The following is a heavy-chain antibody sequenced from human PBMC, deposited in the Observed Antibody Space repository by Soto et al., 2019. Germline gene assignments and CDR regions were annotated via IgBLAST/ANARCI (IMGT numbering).Heavy chain of an antibody. V-gene: IGHV3-33*01. CDR2: IWYDGSNK. CDR3: ARDSLNYSSSWYFNLDY. Sequence: GESLKISCAASGFTFSSYGMHWVRQAPGKGLEWVAVIWYDGSNKYYADSVKGRFTISRDNSKNTLYLQMNSLRAEDTAVYYCARDSLNYSSSWYFNLDYWGQGTLVTVSS. J-gene: IGHJ4*02. D-gene: IGHD6-13*01. CDR1: GFTFSSYG.